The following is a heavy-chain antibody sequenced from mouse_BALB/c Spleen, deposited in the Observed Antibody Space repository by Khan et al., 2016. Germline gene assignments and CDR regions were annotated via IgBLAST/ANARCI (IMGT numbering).Heavy chain of an antibody. V-gene: IGHV1-7*01. CDR3: ARTGTYAMEY. Sequence: VQLKQSGAELAKPGASVKMSCKASGYTFTSYWMHWVKQRPGQGLEWIGYINPSTGYTEYNQKFKDKATLTADKSSSTAHMQLIDLTSEVSAVYYCARTGTYAMEYWGQGTSVTVSS. J-gene: IGHJ4*01. D-gene: IGHD4-1*01. CDR2: INPSTGYT. CDR1: GYTFTSYW.